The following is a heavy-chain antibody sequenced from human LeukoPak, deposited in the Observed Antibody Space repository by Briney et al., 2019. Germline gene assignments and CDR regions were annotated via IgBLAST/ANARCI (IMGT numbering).Heavy chain of an antibody. J-gene: IGHJ3*02. D-gene: IGHD1-26*01. V-gene: IGHV4-4*02. CDR1: AGSIRSSSW. CDR2: IYLYGTI. Sequence: SETLSLTCSVSAGSIRSSSWWSWVRQSPVKGLEWIGEIYLYGTINYNPSLKSRVTISVDTSKNQFSLNLSSVTAADTAVYYCTRHGGIDDSFHIWGQGTLVTVSS. CDR3: TRHGGIDDSFHI.